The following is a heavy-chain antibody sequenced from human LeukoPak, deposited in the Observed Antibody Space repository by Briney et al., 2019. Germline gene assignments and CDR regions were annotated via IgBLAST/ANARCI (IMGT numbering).Heavy chain of an antibody. CDR1: GITLSNYG. CDR3: AKRGVVIRVILVGFHKEAYYFDS. CDR2: ISDSGGRT. V-gene: IGHV3-23*01. J-gene: IGHJ4*02. Sequence: GGSLRLPCAVSGITLSNYGMSWVRQAPGKGLEWVAGISDSGGRTNYADSVKGRFAISRDNPRNTLYLQMNSLRAEDTAVYFCAKRGVVIRVILVGFHKEAYYFDSWGQGALVTVSS. D-gene: IGHD3-22*01.